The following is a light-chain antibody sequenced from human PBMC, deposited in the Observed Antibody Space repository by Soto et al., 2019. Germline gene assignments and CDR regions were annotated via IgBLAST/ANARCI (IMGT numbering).Light chain of an antibody. J-gene: IGLJ3*02. CDR2: DVS. V-gene: IGLV2-14*01. CDR1: RSDVGGYNY. Sequence: QSVPTQPASVSGSPGQSITISCTGTRSDVGGYNYVSWYQQHPGKVPKLMIYDVSNRPSGVSYRFSGSKSGNTASLTISGLQAEDEADYYCSSYTSSTTLVFGGGTKLTVL. CDR3: SSYTSSTTLV.